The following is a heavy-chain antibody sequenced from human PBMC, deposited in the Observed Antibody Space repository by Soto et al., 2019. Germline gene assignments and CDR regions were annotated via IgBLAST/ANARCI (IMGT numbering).Heavy chain of an antibody. CDR1: GGTFSSYA. V-gene: IGHV1-69*12. CDR2: IIPIFGTA. J-gene: IGHJ4*02. D-gene: IGHD2-15*01. CDR3: AIAKVGRYCICGSCYHLEY. Sequence: QVQLVQSGAEVKKPGSSVKVSCKASGGTFSSYAISWVRQAPGQGLEWMGGIIPIFGTANYAQKFQGRVTITADESTSTAYMELSSLRSEDTAVYYCAIAKVGRYCICGSCYHLEYWGQGTLVTVSS.